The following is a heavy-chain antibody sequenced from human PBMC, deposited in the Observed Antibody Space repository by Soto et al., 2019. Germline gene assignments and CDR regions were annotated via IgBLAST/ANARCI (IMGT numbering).Heavy chain of an antibody. Sequence: PSETLSLTCNVSGGSIGSYYWNWLRQPAGKGLEWIGYVYYTGSTNYNPSLEGRATISVDSSKNQVSLNLRSVTAADSATYYCARVITYHYGMDVWGQGITVTVS. V-gene: IGHV4-59*01. CDR2: VYYTGST. CDR3: ARVITYHYGMDV. CDR1: GGSIGSYY. J-gene: IGHJ6*02. D-gene: IGHD3-16*01.